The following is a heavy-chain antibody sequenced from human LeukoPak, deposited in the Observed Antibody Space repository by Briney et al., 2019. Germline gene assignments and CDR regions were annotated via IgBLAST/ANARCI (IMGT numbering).Heavy chain of an antibody. CDR2: IYYSGST. Sequence: SETLSLTCTVSGGSISSYYWSWIRHPPGKGLEWLGYIYYSGSTNYNPSLKSRVTISVDTSKNQFSLKLSSVTAADTAVYYCARAYYYGSGIYYSFGYWGQGTLVTVSS. D-gene: IGHD3-10*01. CDR1: GGSISSYY. J-gene: IGHJ4*02. V-gene: IGHV4-59*01. CDR3: ARAYYYGSGIYYSFGY.